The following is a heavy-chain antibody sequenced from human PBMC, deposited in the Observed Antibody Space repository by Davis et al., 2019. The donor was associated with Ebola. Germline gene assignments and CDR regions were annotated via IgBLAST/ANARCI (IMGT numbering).Heavy chain of an antibody. V-gene: IGHV3-73*01. CDR3: TSSNDYSDHPKSYYYDYGMDV. CDR2: IRSKANSYAT. J-gene: IGHJ6*02. Sequence: GGSLRLSCAASGFTFSGSAMHWVRQASGKGLEWVGRIRSKANSYATAYAASVKGRFTISRDDSKNTAYLQMNSLKTEDTAVYYCTSSNDYSDHPKSYYYDYGMDVWGQGTTVTVSS. D-gene: IGHD4-11*01. CDR1: GFTFSGSA.